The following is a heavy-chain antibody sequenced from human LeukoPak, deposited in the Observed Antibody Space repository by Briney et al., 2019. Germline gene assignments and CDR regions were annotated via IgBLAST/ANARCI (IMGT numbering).Heavy chain of an antibody. CDR1: GGSISSGGYY. D-gene: IGHD7-27*01. CDR2: INHSGST. V-gene: IGHV4-30-2*01. CDR3: ARHRADWGWAAFDI. J-gene: IGHJ3*02. Sequence: SQTLSLTCTVSGGSISSGGYYWSWIRQPPGKGLEWIGEINHSGSTNYDPSLKSRVTISVDTSKNQFSLKLSSVTAADTAVYYCARHRADWGWAAFDIWGQGTMVTVSS.